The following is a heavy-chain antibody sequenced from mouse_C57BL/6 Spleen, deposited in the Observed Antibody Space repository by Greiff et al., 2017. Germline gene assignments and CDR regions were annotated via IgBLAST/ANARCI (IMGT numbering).Heavy chain of an antibody. CDR3: ATYYCGSRGGYYFDY. J-gene: IGHJ2*01. Sequence: VQLQQSGPELVKPGASVKISCKASGYTFTDYYMNWVKQSHGKSLEWIGDINPNNGGTSYNQKFKGKATLTVDKSSSTAYMELRSLTSEDSAVYYCATYYCGSRGGYYFDYWGQGTTLTVSS. CDR2: INPNNGGT. V-gene: IGHV1-26*01. CDR1: GYTFTDYY. D-gene: IGHD1-1*01.